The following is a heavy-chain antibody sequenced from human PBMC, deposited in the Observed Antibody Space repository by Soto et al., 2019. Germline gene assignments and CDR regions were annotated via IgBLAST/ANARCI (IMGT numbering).Heavy chain of an antibody. D-gene: IGHD3-10*02. Sequence: PSETLSLTCTVSGGSISSGGYYWSWIRQHPGKGLEWIGYILYSGSTYYNPFLKSRVTISVDTSKNQFSLKLSSVTAADTAVYYCARDVLGMGGMDVWGQGTTVTVSS. CDR3: ARDVLGMGGMDV. J-gene: IGHJ6*02. CDR1: GGSISSGGYY. V-gene: IGHV4-31*03. CDR2: ILYSGST.